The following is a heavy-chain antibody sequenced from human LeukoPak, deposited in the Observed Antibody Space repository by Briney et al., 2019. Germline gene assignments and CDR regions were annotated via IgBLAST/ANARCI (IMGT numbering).Heavy chain of an antibody. D-gene: IGHD3-10*01. CDR1: VFTVSSNY. Sequence: GGSLRLSCAASVFTVSSNYMSWVRQAPGKGLEWVSVIYSGGSTYYADSVKGRFTISRDNSKNTLYLQMNSLRAEDTAVYYCAKDLGPWFGETLFDYWGQGTLVTVSS. V-gene: IGHV3-53*01. J-gene: IGHJ4*02. CDR3: AKDLGPWFGETLFDY. CDR2: IYSGGST.